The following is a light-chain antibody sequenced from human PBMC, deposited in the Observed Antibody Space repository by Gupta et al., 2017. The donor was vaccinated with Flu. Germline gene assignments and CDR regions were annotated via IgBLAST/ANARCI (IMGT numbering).Light chain of an antibody. J-gene: IGLJ3*02. Sequence: QSVLTQPPSVSAAPGQSVSISCSGSNSNVGNNFVSWYQQFPGSAPRLLIYEDNRRPSGIPDRFSAFKSYASATLIITGLQTGDEADYYCATWDASLSAVFGGGTKLTV. V-gene: IGLV1-51*02. CDR1: NSNVGNNF. CDR3: ATWDASLSAV. CDR2: EDN.